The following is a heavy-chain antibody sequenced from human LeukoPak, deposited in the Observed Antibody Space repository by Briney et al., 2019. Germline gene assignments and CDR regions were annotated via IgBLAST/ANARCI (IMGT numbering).Heavy chain of an antibody. D-gene: IGHD1-26*01. V-gene: IGHV1-69-2*01. Sequence: ATMKISCKASGYTFTDYYMHWVQQAPGKGLEWMGRVDPEDGETIYAEKFQGRVTITADTSTDTAYMELSSLRSEDTAVYYCATDSPTMPGGYWGQGTLVTVSS. J-gene: IGHJ4*02. CDR3: ATDSPTMPGGY. CDR1: GYTFTDYY. CDR2: VDPEDGET.